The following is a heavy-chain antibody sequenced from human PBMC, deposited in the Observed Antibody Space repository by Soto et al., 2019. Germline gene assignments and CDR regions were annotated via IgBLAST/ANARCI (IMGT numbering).Heavy chain of an antibody. V-gene: IGHV1-3*01. CDR2: INAGNGNT. D-gene: IGHD1-7*01. CDR1: GYTFTSYA. Sequence: GASVKVSCKASGYTFTSYAMRWVRQAPGQRLEWMGWINAGNGNTKYSQKFQGRVTITRDTSASTAYMELSSLRSEDTAVYYCARNGDRELETGIDPWGQGTLVTVSS. J-gene: IGHJ5*02. CDR3: ARNGDRELETGIDP.